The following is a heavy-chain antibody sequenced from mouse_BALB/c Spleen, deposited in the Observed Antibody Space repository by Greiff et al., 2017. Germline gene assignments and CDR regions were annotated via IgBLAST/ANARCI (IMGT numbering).Heavy chain of an antibody. CDR1: GYAFSSSW. V-gene: IGHV1-82*01. Sequence: QVQLQQSGPELVKPGASVKISCKASGYAFSSSWMNWVKQRPGQGLEWIGRIYPGDGDTNYNGKFKGKATLTADKSSSTAYMQLSSLTSVDSAVYFCATSYYGNYVDYWGQGTTLTVSS. CDR2: IYPGDGDT. D-gene: IGHD2-10*01. J-gene: IGHJ2*01. CDR3: ATSYYGNYVDY.